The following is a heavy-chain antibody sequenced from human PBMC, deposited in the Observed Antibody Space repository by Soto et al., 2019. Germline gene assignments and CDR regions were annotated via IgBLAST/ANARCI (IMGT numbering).Heavy chain of an antibody. CDR1: GYTLTELS. CDR3: ARGGYYDNVWKKLNYYGLDV. V-gene: IGHV1-24*01. CDR2: FDPEDGET. D-gene: IGHD3-16*01. J-gene: IGHJ6*02. Sequence: ASVKVSCKVSGYTLTELSMHWVRQAPGKGLEWMGGFDPEDGETIYAQKNQGRVTMTEDTSTDTAYMELSSLRYDDTAVYYCARGGYYDNVWKKLNYYGLDVWGQGTTVTVSS.